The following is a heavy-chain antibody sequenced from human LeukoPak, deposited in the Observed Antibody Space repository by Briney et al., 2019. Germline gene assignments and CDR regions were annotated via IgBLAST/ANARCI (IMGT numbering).Heavy chain of an antibody. CDR2: IYSGGST. D-gene: IGHD3-10*01. V-gene: IGHV3-66*01. CDR3: ARERRGYYFDY. Sequence: PGGSLRLSCAASGFTVSSNYMSWVRQAPGKGLEWVSVIYSGGSTYYADSVKGRFTISRDNSKNTLYLQMNSLRAEDTAVYYCARERRGYYFDYWGQGTLVIVSS. J-gene: IGHJ4*02. CDR1: GFTVSSNY.